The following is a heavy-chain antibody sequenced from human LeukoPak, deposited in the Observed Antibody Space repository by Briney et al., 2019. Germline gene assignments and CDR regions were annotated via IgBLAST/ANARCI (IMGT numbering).Heavy chain of an antibody. V-gene: IGHV3-21*01. CDR2: ITRSGTYI. J-gene: IGHJ6*03. CDR3: ARDPYSGNYGNDYYYYMDV. D-gene: IGHD1-26*01. Sequence: GGSLRLSCAASGFTFSNYNMNWVRQAPGKAMEWVSSITRSGTYIFYADSVKGRFTISRDNAKNSLYLQMDSLGPEDTAVYYCARDPYSGNYGNDYYYYMDVWVKGTTVTISS. CDR1: GFTFSNYN.